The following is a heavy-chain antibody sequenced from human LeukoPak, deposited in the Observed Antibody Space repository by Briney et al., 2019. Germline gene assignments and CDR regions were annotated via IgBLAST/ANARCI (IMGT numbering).Heavy chain of an antibody. CDR1: GFTVSSNY. Sequence: GGSLRLSCAASGFTVSSNYMSWFRQAPGKGLEWVGFIRSKAYGGTTEYAASVKGRFTISRDDSKSIAYLQMNSLKTEDTVVYYCTRDGVVVVVAATPLGYYGMDVWGQGTTVTVSS. V-gene: IGHV3-49*03. CDR3: TRDGVVVVVAATPLGYYGMDV. J-gene: IGHJ6*02. D-gene: IGHD2-15*01. CDR2: IRSKAYGGTT.